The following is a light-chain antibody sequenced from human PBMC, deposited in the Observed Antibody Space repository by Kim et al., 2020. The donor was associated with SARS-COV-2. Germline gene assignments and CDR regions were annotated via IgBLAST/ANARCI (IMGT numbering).Light chain of an antibody. CDR2: GAS. V-gene: IGKV1-27*01. CDR1: QRINTY. CDR3: QKYNSAPWT. Sequence: ASVEERVTITCRASQRINTYLAWYQQRPGKVPLLLIYGASALHSGGPSRCSGSGSVTDFTLTISSLQPEDVATYYCQKYNSAPWTFGQGTKVDIK. J-gene: IGKJ1*01.